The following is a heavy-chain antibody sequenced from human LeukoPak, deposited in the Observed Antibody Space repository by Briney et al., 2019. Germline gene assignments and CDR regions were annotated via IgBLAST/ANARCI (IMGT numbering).Heavy chain of an antibody. D-gene: IGHD2-15*01. CDR3: ARAGGYCSGGGCYSFGVFDP. Sequence: GGSLRLSCAASGFTVSSNYMSWVRQAPGKGLEWVSVIYSGGSTYYADSVKGRFTISRDNSKNTLYLQMNSLRAEDTAVYYCARAGGYCSGGGCYSFGVFDPWGQGTLVTVSS. CDR1: GFTVSSNY. CDR2: IYSGGST. J-gene: IGHJ5*02. V-gene: IGHV3-53*01.